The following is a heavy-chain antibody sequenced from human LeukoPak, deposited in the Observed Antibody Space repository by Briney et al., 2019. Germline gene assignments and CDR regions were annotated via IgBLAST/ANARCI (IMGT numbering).Heavy chain of an antibody. Sequence: QAGGSLRLSCAASGFTFSSYAMHWVRQAPGKGLEWVAVISYDGSNKYYADSVKGRFTISRDNSKNTLYLRMNSLRAEDTAVYYCARDDCSSTSCYYYYGMDVWGKGTTVTVSS. V-gene: IGHV3-30-3*01. CDR3: ARDDCSSTSCYYYYGMDV. J-gene: IGHJ6*04. CDR1: GFTFSSYA. CDR2: ISYDGSNK. D-gene: IGHD2-2*01.